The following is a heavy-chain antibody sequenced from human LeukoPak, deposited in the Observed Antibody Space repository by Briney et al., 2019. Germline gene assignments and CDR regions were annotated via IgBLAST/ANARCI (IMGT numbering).Heavy chain of an antibody. D-gene: IGHD3-10*01. V-gene: IGHV3-30*03. CDR2: ISYDGSNK. CDR3: TTEKAYYYGSGSYWYYFDY. J-gene: IGHJ4*02. CDR1: GFTFSNYG. Sequence: PGGSLRLSCAASGFTFSNYGMHWVRQAPGKGLDWVAVISYDGSNKYYADSVKGRFTISRDNSKNTLYLQMNSLKTEDTAAYYCTTEKAYYYGSGSYWYYFDYWGQGTLVTVSS.